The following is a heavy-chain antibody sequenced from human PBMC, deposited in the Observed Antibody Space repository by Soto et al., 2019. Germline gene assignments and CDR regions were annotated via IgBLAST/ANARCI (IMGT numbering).Heavy chain of an antibody. CDR3: ARVAPFDY. D-gene: IGHD2-15*01. CDR1: GFTFSTYW. Sequence: GGSLRLSCAASGFTFSTYWMHWVRQAPGKGLVWVSRIKSDGSSTSYADSVKGRFTISRDNAKNTLYLQMNSLRAEDTAVYYCARVAPFDYWGQGTLVTVSS. J-gene: IGHJ4*02. CDR2: IKSDGSST. V-gene: IGHV3-74*01.